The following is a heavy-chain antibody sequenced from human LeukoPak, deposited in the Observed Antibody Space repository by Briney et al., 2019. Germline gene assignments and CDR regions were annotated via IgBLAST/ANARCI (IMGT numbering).Heavy chain of an antibody. J-gene: IGHJ4*02. D-gene: IGHD3-9*01. V-gene: IGHV1-2*02. CDR2: INPNSGDT. CDR3: ARVDDILTGYYDY. Sequence: GASVKVSCKASGYTFTGYYLHWVRQAPGQGLEWMGWINPNSGDTNYAQKFQGRVTMTRDTSISTAYMELSRLRSDDTAVYYCARVDDILTGYYDYWGQGTLVTVSS. CDR1: GYTFTGYY.